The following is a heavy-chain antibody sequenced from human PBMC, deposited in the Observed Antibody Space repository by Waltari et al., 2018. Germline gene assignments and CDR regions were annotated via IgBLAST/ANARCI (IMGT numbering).Heavy chain of an antibody. V-gene: IGHV4-59*11. Sequence: QVQLQESGPGLVKPSETLSLTCTVSGGSISSHYWSWIRQPPGKGLEWIGYIYYSGSTNYNPSLKSRVTISVDTSKNQFSLKLSSVTAADTAVYYCARDGNYDILTGYYMNWFDPWGQGTLVTVSS. D-gene: IGHD3-9*01. J-gene: IGHJ5*02. CDR2: IYYSGST. CDR1: GGSISSHY. CDR3: ARDGNYDILTGYYMNWFDP.